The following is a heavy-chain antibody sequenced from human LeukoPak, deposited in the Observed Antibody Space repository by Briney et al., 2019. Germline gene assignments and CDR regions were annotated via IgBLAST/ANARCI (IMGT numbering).Heavy chain of an antibody. CDR1: GFTFSNYW. D-gene: IGHD2-15*01. CDR2: IKEDGSET. CDR3: AKGRGSAPFYGMDV. Sequence: GGSLRLSCAASGFTFSNYWLNWVRQAPGKGLEWVANIKEDGSETFYVDSVEGRFTISRDNSKNTLYLQMNSLRAEDTAVYYCAKGRGSAPFYGMDVWGQGTTVTVSS. V-gene: IGHV3-7*02. J-gene: IGHJ6*02.